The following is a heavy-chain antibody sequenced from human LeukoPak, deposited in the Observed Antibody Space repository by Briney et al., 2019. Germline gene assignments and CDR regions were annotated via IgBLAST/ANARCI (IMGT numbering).Heavy chain of an antibody. CDR1: GFTFTNYW. CDR2: VLSDGSRI. D-gene: IGHD6-19*01. V-gene: IGHV3-74*01. J-gene: IGHJ3*02. Sequence: GGSLRLSCAASGFTFTNYWMHWVRQAPGKGLVWVSRVLSDGSRISYADSVKGRFTISRDNAKNTLYLQMDSLRAEDTAVYYCARVAVGGTRAFDIWGQGTTVTVSS. CDR3: ARVAVGGTRAFDI.